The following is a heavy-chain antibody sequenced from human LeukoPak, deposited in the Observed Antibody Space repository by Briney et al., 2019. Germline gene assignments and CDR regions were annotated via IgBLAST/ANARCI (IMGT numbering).Heavy chain of an antibody. CDR2: VHNSGTT. CDR1: GGSTSNYY. Sequence: SETLSLTCTVSGGSTSNYYWSWIRQPPGKGLEWIGNVHNSGTTNYNPSLKSRVTILLDRAKNQFSLKLTSMTAADTAVYFCAVGPNHYYFDDWGQGTLVTVSS. V-gene: IGHV4-59*01. CDR3: AVGPNHYYFDD. D-gene: IGHD1-14*01. J-gene: IGHJ4*02.